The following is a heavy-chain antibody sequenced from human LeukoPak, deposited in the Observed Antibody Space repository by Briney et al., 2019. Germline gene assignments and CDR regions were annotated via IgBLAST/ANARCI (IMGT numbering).Heavy chain of an antibody. V-gene: IGHV3-30*02. Sequence: PGGSLRLSCAASGFTFSTYGMHWVRQAPGKGLEWVAFIRYDGRNKYYADSVKGRFTISRDNSKNTLCLQMNSLRAEDTAVYYCAKDSHWILFDDWGQGTLVTVSS. CDR3: AKDSHWILFDD. CDR1: GFTFSTYG. CDR2: IRYDGRNK. J-gene: IGHJ4*02. D-gene: IGHD2-2*03.